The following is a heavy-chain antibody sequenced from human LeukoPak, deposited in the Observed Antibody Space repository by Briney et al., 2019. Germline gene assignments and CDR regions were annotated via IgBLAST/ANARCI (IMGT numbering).Heavy chain of an antibody. Sequence: GGSLRLSCVTSGFTFSSFWMNWVRQAPGKGLEWVANIKQGGSEQYYVDSVKGRFTISRDNAKKSLSLHMDSLRAEDTAVYYCATTGGYDYWYFDLWGRGTLVTVSS. CDR1: GFTFSSFW. CDR3: ATTGGYDYWYFDL. J-gene: IGHJ2*01. CDR2: IKQGGSEQ. D-gene: IGHD5-12*01. V-gene: IGHV3-7*01.